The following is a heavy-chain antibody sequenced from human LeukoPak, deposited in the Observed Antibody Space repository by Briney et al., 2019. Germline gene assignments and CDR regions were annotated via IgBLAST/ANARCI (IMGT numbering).Heavy chain of an antibody. V-gene: IGHV3-23*01. CDR2: INAGAGDT. J-gene: IGHJ4*02. Sequence: GGSLRLSCAASGFTFSDYGMSWVRQAPGKGLEWVSAINAGAGDTYYADSVKGRFTISRDNSKKTLYLQMNSLRAEDTAVYYCAKVFFFQTTEHYWGQGTLVTVSS. D-gene: IGHD4-17*01. CDR1: GFTFSDYG. CDR3: AKVFFFQTTEHY.